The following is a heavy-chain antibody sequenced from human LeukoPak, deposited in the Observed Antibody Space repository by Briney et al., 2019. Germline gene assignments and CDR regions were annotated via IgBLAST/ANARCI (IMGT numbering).Heavy chain of an antibody. V-gene: IGHV1-69*06. J-gene: IGHJ5*02. Sequence: SVKVSCKASGGTFSSYAISWVRQAPGQGLEWMGGIIPIFGTANYAQKFQGRVTITADKSTSTAYMELSSLRSEDTAVYYCASWVPFSGGDWFDPWGQGALVTVSS. CDR1: GGTFSSYA. CDR3: ASWVPFSGGDWFDP. CDR2: IIPIFGTA. D-gene: IGHD3-10*01.